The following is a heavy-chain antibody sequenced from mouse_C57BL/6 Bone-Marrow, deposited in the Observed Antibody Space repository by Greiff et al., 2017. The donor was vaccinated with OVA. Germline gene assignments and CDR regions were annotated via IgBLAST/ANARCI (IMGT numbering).Heavy chain of an antibody. J-gene: IGHJ3*01. V-gene: IGHV3-6*01. D-gene: IGHD4-1*01. CDR1: GYSITSGYY. CDR3: AREETGTGGAY. CDR2: ISYDGSN. Sequence: VQLQQSGPGLVKPSQSLSLTCSVTGYSITSGYYWNWIRQFPGNKLEWMGYISYDGSNNYNPSLKNRISITRDTSKNQFFLKLNSVTNEDTATYDWAREETGTGGAYWGQGTLVTVSA.